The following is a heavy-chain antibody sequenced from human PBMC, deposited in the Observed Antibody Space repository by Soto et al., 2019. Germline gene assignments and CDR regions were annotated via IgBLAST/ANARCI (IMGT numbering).Heavy chain of an antibody. CDR3: TRGLPEYYDSDGYNSAFDY. D-gene: IGHD3-22*01. Sequence: GGSLRLSCAASGFTFTTYAMGWVRQAPGKGLEWVAAVENSGVTTYHSDSVRGRFTISRDNSKNTLFLQMSSLRVEDTAVYYCTRGLPEYYDSDGYNSAFDYWGQGTLVTVSS. CDR2: VENSGVTT. V-gene: IGHV3-23*01. J-gene: IGHJ4*02. CDR1: GFTFTTYA.